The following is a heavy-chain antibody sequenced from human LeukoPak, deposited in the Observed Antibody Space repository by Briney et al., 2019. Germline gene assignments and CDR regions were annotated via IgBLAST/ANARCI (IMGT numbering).Heavy chain of an antibody. V-gene: IGHV4-30-4*07. J-gene: IGHJ4*02. Sequence: SETLSLTCAVSGGSISSGGYSWSWIRQPPGKGLEWIGYIYYSGSTYYNPSLKSRVTISVDTSKNQFSLKLSSVTAADTAVYYCARRVTTDYFDYWGQGTLVTVSS. CDR2: IYYSGST. CDR1: GGSISSGGYS. CDR3: ARRVTTDYFDY. D-gene: IGHD4-17*01.